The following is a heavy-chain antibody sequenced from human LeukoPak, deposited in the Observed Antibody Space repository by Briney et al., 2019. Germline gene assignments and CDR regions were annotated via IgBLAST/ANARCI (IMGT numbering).Heavy chain of an antibody. D-gene: IGHD1-26*01. CDR3: ATDRIVGASAFDF. V-gene: IGHV3-15*01. CDR2: IKSVTNGSAAT. J-gene: IGHJ3*01. CDR1: GFAFSYTW. Sequence: PGGSLRLSCAASGFAFSYTWMNWVRQAPGRGLEYIGRIKSVTNGSAATEYAAPVAGRFFISRDDAKNTLYLDVNDLRTEDTAVYYCATDRIVGASAFDFWGRGTMVTVSS.